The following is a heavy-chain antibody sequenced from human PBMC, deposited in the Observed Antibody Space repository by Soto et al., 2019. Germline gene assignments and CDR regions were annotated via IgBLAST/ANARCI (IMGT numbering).Heavy chain of an antibody. CDR2: ISSSDSTI. J-gene: IGHJ6*02. D-gene: IGHD4-17*01. V-gene: IGHV3-48*03. CDR1: GFSLSRYQ. CDR3: ARFDYDSDYYYGMDV. Sequence: PGGSLRLSCAASGFSLSRYQMNWVRQAPGKGLEWILYISSSDSTIFYADSVKGRFTVSRDNANNSLYLQMNSLRADDTAVYYCARFDYDSDYYYGMDVWGQGATVTVSS.